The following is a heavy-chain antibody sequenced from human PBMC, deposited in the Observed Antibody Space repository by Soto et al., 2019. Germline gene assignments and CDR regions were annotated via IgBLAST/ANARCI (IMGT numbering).Heavy chain of an antibody. Sequence: QVQLVESGGGVVQPGRSLRLSCAASGFTFSSYGMHWVRQAPGKGLEWVAVISYDGSNKYYADSVKGRFTISRDNSKNTLYLQMNSLRAEDTAVYYCAKGRRRDYGEPDFDYWGQGTLVTVSS. CDR2: ISYDGSNK. CDR1: GFTFSSYG. CDR3: AKGRRRDYGEPDFDY. V-gene: IGHV3-30*18. J-gene: IGHJ4*02. D-gene: IGHD4-17*01.